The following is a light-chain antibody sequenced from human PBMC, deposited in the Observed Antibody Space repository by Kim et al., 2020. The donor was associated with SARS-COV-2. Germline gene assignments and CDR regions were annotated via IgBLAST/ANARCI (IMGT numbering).Light chain of an antibody. V-gene: IGKV1-5*03. CDR1: QSISSW. J-gene: IGKJ1*01. CDR3: QQYNRYLT. CDR2: KAS. Sequence: SSFVGDRLTITCRASQSISSWLAWYQHKPGKPPKLLIYKASNLESVVPSRFSGSGSGTEFTLTISSLQPDDFATYYCQQYNRYLTFGQGTKVEIK.